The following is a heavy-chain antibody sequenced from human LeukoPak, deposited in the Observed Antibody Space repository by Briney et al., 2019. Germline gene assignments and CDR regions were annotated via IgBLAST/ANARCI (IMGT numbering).Heavy chain of an antibody. V-gene: IGHV1-2*02. CDR1: GYTFTGYY. Sequence: ASVKVSCKASGYTFTGYYMHWVRQALGQGLEWMGWINPNSGGTNYAQKFQGRVTMTRDTSISTAYMELSRLRSDDTAVYYCARVAAHIVVVPAASDAFDIWGQGTMVTVSS. CDR2: INPNSGGT. D-gene: IGHD2-2*01. J-gene: IGHJ3*02. CDR3: ARVAAHIVVVPAASDAFDI.